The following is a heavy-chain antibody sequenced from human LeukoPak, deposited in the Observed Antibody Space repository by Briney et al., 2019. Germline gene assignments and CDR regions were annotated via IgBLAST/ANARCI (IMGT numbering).Heavy chain of an antibody. Sequence: PGGSLRLSCAASGFTFSSYSMNWVRQAPGKGLEWVSSISSSSSYIYYADSVKGRFTISRDNAKNPLYLQMNSLRAEDTAVYYCASQSGIAVAGTYYFDYWGQGTLVTVSS. J-gene: IGHJ4*02. CDR2: ISSSSSYI. V-gene: IGHV3-21*01. D-gene: IGHD6-19*01. CDR1: GFTFSSYS. CDR3: ASQSGIAVAGTYYFDY.